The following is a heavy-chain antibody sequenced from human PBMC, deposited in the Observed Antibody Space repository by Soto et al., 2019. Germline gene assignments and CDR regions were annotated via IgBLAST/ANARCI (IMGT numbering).Heavy chain of an antibody. Sequence: EVQLVESGGGLVQPGGSLRLSCAASGFTFSSYWMSWVRQAPGKGLEWVANIKQDGSEKYYVDSVKGRFTISRDNAKNSPYLQKQRLRAEDTAVYYWARDGAGGYNRSWYYYYYGMDVRGQGTKVNVSS. CDR3: ARDGAGGYNRSWYYYYYGMDV. CDR2: IKQDGSEK. V-gene: IGHV3-7*01. J-gene: IGHJ6*02. D-gene: IGHD6-13*01. CDR1: GFTFSSYW.